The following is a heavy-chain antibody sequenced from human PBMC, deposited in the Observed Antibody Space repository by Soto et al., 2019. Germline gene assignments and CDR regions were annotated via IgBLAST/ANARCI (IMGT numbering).Heavy chain of an antibody. CDR3: ASLLVVGATNFDY. CDR1: GYTFTSYY. Sequence: SVKVSCKVSGYTFTSYYMRWVRQAPGQGLEWMGGIIPIFGTANYAQKFQGRVTITADESTSTAYMELSSLRSEDTAVYYCASLLVVGATNFDYWGQGTLVTVS. D-gene: IGHD1-26*01. V-gene: IGHV1-69*13. J-gene: IGHJ4*02. CDR2: IIPIFGTA.